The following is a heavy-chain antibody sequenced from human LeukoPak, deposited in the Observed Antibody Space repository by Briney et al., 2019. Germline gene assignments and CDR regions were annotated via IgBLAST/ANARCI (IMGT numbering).Heavy chain of an antibody. J-gene: IGHJ4*02. CDR3: AKAPRIQLWFDY. D-gene: IGHD5-18*01. V-gene: IGHV3-23*01. CDR2: ISGSGGST. Sequence: AGGSLRLSCAASGFTFSSSVVSWVRQAPGTGLEWLSAISGSGGSTYYADSVRGRFTISRDNSKSTLYLQMNSLRAEDTAVYFCAKAPRIQLWFDYWGQGTLVTVSS. CDR1: GFTFSSSV.